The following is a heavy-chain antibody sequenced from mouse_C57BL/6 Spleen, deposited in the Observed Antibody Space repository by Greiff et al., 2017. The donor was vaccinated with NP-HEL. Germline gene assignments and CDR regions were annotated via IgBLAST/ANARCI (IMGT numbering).Heavy chain of an antibody. CDR3: TRVDDYLGWFAY. CDR2: ISSGGDYI. Sequence: DVMLVESGEGLVKPGGSLKLSCAASGFTFSSYAMSWVRQTPEKRLEWVAYISSGGDYIYYADTVKGRFTLSRDNARNTLYLQMSSLKSEDTAMYYCTRVDDYLGWFAYWGQGTLVTVSA. D-gene: IGHD2-4*01. V-gene: IGHV5-9-1*02. J-gene: IGHJ3*01. CDR1: GFTFSSYA.